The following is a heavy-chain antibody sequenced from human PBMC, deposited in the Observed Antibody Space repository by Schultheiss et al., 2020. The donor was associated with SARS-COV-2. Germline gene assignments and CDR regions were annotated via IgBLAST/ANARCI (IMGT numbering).Heavy chain of an antibody. CDR3: ASLGGDYGDYVDGVGGGVDI. CDR2: INSDGSST. D-gene: IGHD4-17*01. V-gene: IGHV3-74*01. CDR1: GFTFSSYW. J-gene: IGHJ3*02. Sequence: GGSLRLSCAASGFTFSSYWMHWVRQAPGKGLVWVSRINSDGSSTSYADSVKGRFTISRDNAKNTLYLQMNSLRAEDTAVYYCASLGGDYGDYVDGVGGGVDIWGQGTMVTVSS.